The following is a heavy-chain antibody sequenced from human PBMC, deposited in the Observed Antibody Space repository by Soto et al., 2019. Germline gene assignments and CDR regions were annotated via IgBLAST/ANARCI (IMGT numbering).Heavy chain of an antibody. CDR2: INPRGGRGGIT. Sequence: ASVKVSCEASGYTFTRDYMHWVRQAPGQGLEWMGIINPRGGRGGITKYPQKFQGRVTMTGDTSTSTVYMELSSLTSEDTAVYYWAKSEGGGQLWLGSWGQGTLVIVSS. J-gene: IGHJ5*01. V-gene: IGHV1-46*01. D-gene: IGHD6-13*01. CDR1: GYTFTRDY. CDR3: AKSEGGGQLWLGS.